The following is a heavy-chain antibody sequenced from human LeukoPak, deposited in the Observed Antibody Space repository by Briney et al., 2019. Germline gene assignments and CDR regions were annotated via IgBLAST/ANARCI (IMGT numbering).Heavy chain of an antibody. J-gene: IGHJ4*02. Sequence: ASERVSCKASGFTFTNYGITWVRQAPGHGLELMGWISAHKGDRQYAQKIQARLTMTTDASTSTAYLELSGLTSDVTAVYYCARDFSNTSGFKVVLDFWGQGTLVTVSS. V-gene: IGHV1-18*04. CDR3: ARDFSNTSGFKVVLDF. D-gene: IGHD6-6*01. CDR2: ISAHKGDR. CDR1: GFTFTNYG.